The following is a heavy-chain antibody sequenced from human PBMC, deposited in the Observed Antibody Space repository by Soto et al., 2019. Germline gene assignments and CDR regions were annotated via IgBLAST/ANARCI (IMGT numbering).Heavy chain of an antibody. Sequence: EVQLLESGGGLVQPGGSLRLSCAASGFTFSTYAMSWVRQAPGKGLEWGSAISGSDGRTYYADSVKGRFTISRDNSKNTLYLQMNSLRAEDTAVYYCAREKYSSGFFDYWGQGTLVTVSS. CDR3: AREKYSSGFFDY. V-gene: IGHV3-23*01. D-gene: IGHD6-19*01. J-gene: IGHJ4*02. CDR1: GFTFSTYA. CDR2: ISGSDGRT.